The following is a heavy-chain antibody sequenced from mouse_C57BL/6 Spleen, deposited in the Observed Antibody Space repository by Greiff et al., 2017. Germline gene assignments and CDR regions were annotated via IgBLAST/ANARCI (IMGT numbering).Heavy chain of an antibody. J-gene: IGHJ2*01. CDR1: GFTFSSYA. D-gene: IGHD2-3*01. CDR2: ISDGGSYT. Sequence: EVKLVESGGGLVKPGGSLKLSCAASGFTFSSYAMSWVRQTPEKRLEWVATISDGGSYTYYPDNVKGRFTISRDNAKNNLYLQMSHLKSEDTAMYYCAREGPDGYIDYWGQGTTLTVSS. V-gene: IGHV5-4*01. CDR3: AREGPDGYIDY.